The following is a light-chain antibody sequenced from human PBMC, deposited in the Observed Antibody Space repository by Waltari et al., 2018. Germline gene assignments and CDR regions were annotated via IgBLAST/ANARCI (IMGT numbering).Light chain of an antibody. V-gene: IGKV1-39*01. J-gene: IGKJ4*01. CDR2: AAS. Sequence: DFQMTQSQSSLSASVGDRVTITCRASQSISTYLNWYQQKPGKAPNLLIYAASSLQSGVPSRFSGSGSGTDFTLTISSLQPGDFATYYCQQSYSPLTFGGGTKVEIK. CDR1: QSISTY. CDR3: QQSYSPLT.